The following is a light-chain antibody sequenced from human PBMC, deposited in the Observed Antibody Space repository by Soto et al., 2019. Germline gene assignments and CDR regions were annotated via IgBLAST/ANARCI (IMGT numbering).Light chain of an antibody. J-gene: IGKJ5*01. CDR1: QSVDGY. CDR3: QQYHKWPPIT. CDR2: GAS. V-gene: IGKV3-15*01. Sequence: EVVITQSPGTLSVSLGESATLSCRASQSVDGYLAWYQQKPGQAPRLLIYGASTRATGVTARFRGGGSGTEFTLTISSLQSEDSAVYYCQQYHKWPPITFGQGTRLEI.